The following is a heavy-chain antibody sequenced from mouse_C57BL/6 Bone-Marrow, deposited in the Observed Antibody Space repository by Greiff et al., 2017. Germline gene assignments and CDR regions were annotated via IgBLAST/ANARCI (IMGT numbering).Heavy chain of an antibody. V-gene: IGHV1-54*01. J-gene: IGHJ4*01. CDR2: INPGSGGT. CDR3: ARWKDY. CDR1: GYAFTNYL. Sequence: VQLQESGAELVRPGTSVKVSCKASGYAFTNYLIEWVKQRPGQGLEWIGVINPGSGGTNYNEKFKGKATLTADTSSSTAYMQLSSLTSEDSAVYFCARWKDYWGQGTSVTVYS.